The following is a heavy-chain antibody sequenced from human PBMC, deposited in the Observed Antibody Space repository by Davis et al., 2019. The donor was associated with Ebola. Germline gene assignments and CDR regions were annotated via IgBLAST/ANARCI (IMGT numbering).Heavy chain of an antibody. J-gene: IGHJ4*02. V-gene: IGHV5-10-1*01. CDR1: GYSFTSYW. Sequence: GESLKISCAASGYSFTSYWIFWVRQVPGKGPEWVGRIDPSDSHIDYNPSFQGHVTISADESVSTAYLEWSSLKASDTAVYYCSRPTYLYDSSDYYVEGFDYWGQGTLVTVSS. D-gene: IGHD3-22*01. CDR3: SRPTYLYDSSDYYVEGFDY. CDR2: IDPSDSHI.